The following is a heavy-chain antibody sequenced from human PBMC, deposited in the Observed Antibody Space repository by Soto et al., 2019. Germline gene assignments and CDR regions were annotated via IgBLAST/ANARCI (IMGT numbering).Heavy chain of an antibody. CDR3: ARLGVLLWFGEIDY. J-gene: IGHJ4*02. CDR2: IWYDGSNR. Sequence: QVQLVESGGGVVQPGRSLRLSCAASGFTFSSYGMHWVRQAPGKGLEWVAVIWYDGSNRYYADSVKGRFTISRDNSKNTLYLQMTSLRAEDTAVYYCARLGVLLWFGEIDYWGQGTLVTVSS. D-gene: IGHD3-10*01. CDR1: GFTFSSYG. V-gene: IGHV3-33*01.